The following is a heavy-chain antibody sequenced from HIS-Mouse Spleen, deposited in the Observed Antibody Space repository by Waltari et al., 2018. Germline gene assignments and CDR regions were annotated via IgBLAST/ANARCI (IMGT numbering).Heavy chain of an antibody. Sequence: QLQLQESGPGLVKPSETRSLTCTVPGGSISSSSYYWVWNRQPPGKGLEWIGSIYYSGSTYYNPSLKSRVTISVDTSKNQFSLKLSSVTAADTAVYYCAREIPYSSSWYDWYFDLWGRGTLVTVSS. V-gene: IGHV4-39*07. J-gene: IGHJ2*01. CDR2: IYYSGST. D-gene: IGHD6-13*01. CDR3: AREIPYSSSWYDWYFDL. CDR1: GGSISSSSYY.